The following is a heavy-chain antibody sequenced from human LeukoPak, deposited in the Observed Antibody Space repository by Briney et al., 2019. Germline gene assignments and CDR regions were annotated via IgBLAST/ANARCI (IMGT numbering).Heavy chain of an antibody. Sequence: SVKVSCKASGGTFSSYAISWVRQAPGQGLEWMGGIIPIFGTANYAQKFQGRVTITADESTSTAYMELSSLRSEDTAVYYCARSHYYYDSSGYYYAESHDYWGQGTLVTVSS. J-gene: IGHJ4*02. V-gene: IGHV1-69*13. D-gene: IGHD3-22*01. CDR2: IIPIFGTA. CDR1: GGTFSSYA. CDR3: ARSHYYYDSSGYYYAESHDY.